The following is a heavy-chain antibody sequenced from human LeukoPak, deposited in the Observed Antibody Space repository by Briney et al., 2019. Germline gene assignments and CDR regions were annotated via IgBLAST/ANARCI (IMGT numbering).Heavy chain of an antibody. CDR1: GYSFTSYW. Sequence: GESLTISCKGSGYSFTSYWIGWVRQMPGKGLEWMGIIYPGDSDTRYSPSFQGQVTISADKSISTAYLQWSSLKASDTAMYYCARWVVAATGSYNWFDPWGQGTLVTVSS. CDR3: ARWVVAATGSYNWFDP. V-gene: IGHV5-51*03. J-gene: IGHJ5*02. D-gene: IGHD2-15*01. CDR2: IYPGDSDT.